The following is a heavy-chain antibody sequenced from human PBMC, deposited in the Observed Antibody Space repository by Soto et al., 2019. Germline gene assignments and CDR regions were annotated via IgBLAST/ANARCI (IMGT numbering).Heavy chain of an antibody. J-gene: IGHJ5*02. CDR1: GGSFTSNNW. Sequence: SETLSLTCAVSGGSFTSNNWWTWIRQPPGKGLEWIGEINHSGSTNYNPSLKSRVTISVDTSKNQFSLKLSSVTAADTAVYYCARGLVDIVVVPAAINWFDPWGQGTLVTVSS. CDR3: ARGLVDIVVVPAAINWFDP. CDR2: INHSGST. V-gene: IGHV4-4*02. D-gene: IGHD2-2*03.